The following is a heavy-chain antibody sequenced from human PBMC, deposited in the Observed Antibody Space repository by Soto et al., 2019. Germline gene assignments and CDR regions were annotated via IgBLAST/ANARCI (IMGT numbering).Heavy chain of an antibody. CDR3: AHRYGGNYYRWYFDS. CDR2: ISWKDEK. D-gene: IGHD1-26*01. Sequence: SCPTLVNPTQTLTVTWTFSGFSLSTSGAGVGWIRQSPGKAPEWLALISWKDEKRYNPGLKSRLTITKDTSKNQVVLTMTDLDPVDTATYFCAHRYGGNYYRWYFDSWGQGTLVTVSS. V-gene: IGHV2-5*01. J-gene: IGHJ4*02. CDR1: GFSLSTSGAG.